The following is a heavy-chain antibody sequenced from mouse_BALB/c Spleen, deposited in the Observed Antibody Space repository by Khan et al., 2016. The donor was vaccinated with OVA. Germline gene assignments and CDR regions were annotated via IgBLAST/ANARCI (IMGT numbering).Heavy chain of an antibody. V-gene: IGHV1S81*02. Sequence: QVQLQQSGAELVKPGASVKLSCKASGYTFTSYYMYWVKQRPGQGLEWIGGINPNNGDTDFNEKFKSKATLTVDQSSSTAYMPLSSLTSEDSAVYYCTRSGWAAFAYWGQGTLVTVSA. CDR1: GYTFTSYY. J-gene: IGHJ3*01. CDR3: TRSGWAAFAY. D-gene: IGHD1-1*02. CDR2: INPNNGDT.